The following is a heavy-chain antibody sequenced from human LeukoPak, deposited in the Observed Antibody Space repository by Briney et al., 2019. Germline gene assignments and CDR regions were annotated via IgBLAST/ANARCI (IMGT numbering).Heavy chain of an antibody. CDR3: ARRRYSGSSQHFDY. CDR2: IKQDGSEK. Sequence: SGGSLRLSCAASGFTFSSYWMSWVRQAPGTGLEWVANIKQDGSEKYYVDSVKGRFTTSRDNAKNSLYLQMNSLRAEDTAVYYCARRRYSGSSQHFDYWGQGTLVTVSS. D-gene: IGHD1-26*01. CDR1: GFTFSSYW. J-gene: IGHJ4*02. V-gene: IGHV3-7*01.